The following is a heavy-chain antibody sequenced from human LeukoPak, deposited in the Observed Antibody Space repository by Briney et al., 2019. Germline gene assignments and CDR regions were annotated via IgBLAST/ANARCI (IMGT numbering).Heavy chain of an antibody. CDR2: ISYSGST. CDR3: ARLASGSYGPLTPFDY. J-gene: IGHJ4*02. V-gene: IGHV4-59*08. D-gene: IGHD1-26*01. CDR1: GGSISSYY. Sequence: SETLSLTCTVSGGSISSYYWSWIRQPPGKGLEWIGYISYSGSTNYNPSLKSRVPISVDTSKNQFSLRLSSVTAADTAVYYSARLASGSYGPLTPFDYWGQGTLVTVSS.